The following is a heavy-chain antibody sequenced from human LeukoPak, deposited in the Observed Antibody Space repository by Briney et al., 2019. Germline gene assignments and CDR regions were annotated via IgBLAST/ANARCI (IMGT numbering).Heavy chain of an antibody. J-gene: IGHJ4*02. D-gene: IGHD3-10*01. CDR2: ISSSGSTK. V-gene: IGHV3-11*01. CDR1: GFTFSDYY. Sequence: GGSLRLSCAASGFTFSDYYMSWIRQAPGKGLEWVSYISSSGSTKYYADSVKGRFTISRDNAKNSLFLQMNSLRAEDTAVYYCAKDGAGDYGSGSYYDHWGQGTLVTVSS. CDR3: AKDGAGDYGSGSYYDH.